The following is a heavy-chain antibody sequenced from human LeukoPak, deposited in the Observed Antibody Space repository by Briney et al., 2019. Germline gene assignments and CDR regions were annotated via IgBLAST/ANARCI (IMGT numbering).Heavy chain of an antibody. CDR1: GFTFSSYA. J-gene: IGHJ4*02. D-gene: IGHD3-3*01. CDR2: ISGRGGST. Sequence: GGSLRLSCAASGFTFSSYAMSWVRQAPGKGLEWVSAISGRGGSTYYADSVKRRFTISRDNSKNTLYLQMNSLRAEDTAVYYCAKSYDFWSGYYTAYWGQGTLVTVSS. V-gene: IGHV3-23*01. CDR3: AKSYDFWSGYYTAY.